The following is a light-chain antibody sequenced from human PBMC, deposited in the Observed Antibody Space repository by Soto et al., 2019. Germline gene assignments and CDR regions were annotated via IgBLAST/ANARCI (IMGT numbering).Light chain of an antibody. CDR1: SSDVGGYKY. CDR2: EVS. CDR3: SSYTSSSTVV. J-gene: IGLJ2*01. Sequence: QSALTQPASVSGSPGQSITISCTGSSSDVGGYKYVSWFEHHPGKAPKSMIYEVSNRPSGVSNRFSGSKSVNTASLTISGLQAEEEADYYCSSYTSSSTVVFGGGTKLTVL. V-gene: IGLV2-14*01.